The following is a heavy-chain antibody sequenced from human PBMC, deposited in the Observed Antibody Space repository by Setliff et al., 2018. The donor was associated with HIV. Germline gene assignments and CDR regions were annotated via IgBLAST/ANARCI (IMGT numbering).Heavy chain of an antibody. CDR2: IYSGGDT. V-gene: IGHV3-23*03. CDR3: AKEHSSCSAPRPSLCGYFDS. CDR1: GFTFRYFA. D-gene: IGHD2-15*01. J-gene: IGHJ4*01. Sequence: QPGGSLRLSCATYGFTFRYFAMSWVRQAPGGGLEWVSSIYSGGDTYHADSVKGRFTLSRDNSRNTLFLQMNSLRAEDTAVYYCAKEHSSCSAPRPSLCGYFDSWGKGTQVTVSS.